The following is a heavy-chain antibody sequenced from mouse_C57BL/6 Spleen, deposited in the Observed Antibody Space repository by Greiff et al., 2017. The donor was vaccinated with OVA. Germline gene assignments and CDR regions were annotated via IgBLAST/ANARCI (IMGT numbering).Heavy chain of an antibody. V-gene: IGHV1-69*01. Sequence: QVQLQQPGAELVMPGASVKLSCKASGYTFTSYWMHWVKQRPGQGLEWIGEIDPSDSYTNYNQKFKGKSTLTVDKSSSTAYMQLSSLTSEDSAVYYCARYGNYEGWYFDVWGTGTTVTVSS. J-gene: IGHJ1*03. CDR3: ARYGNYEGWYFDV. CDR2: IDPSDSYT. CDR1: GYTFTSYW. D-gene: IGHD1-1*01.